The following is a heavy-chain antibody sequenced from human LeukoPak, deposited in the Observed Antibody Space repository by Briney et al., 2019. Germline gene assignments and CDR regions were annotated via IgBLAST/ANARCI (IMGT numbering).Heavy chain of an antibody. CDR2: IYYSGTT. Sequence: SETLSLTCTVSGDSISITGYYWNWIRQHPGKGLEWIGYIYYSGTTYYNPSLKSRVTISVDTSKNQFSLKLSSVTAADTAVYFCARADVVVNDAFDIWGQGTMVTFSS. CDR1: GDSISITGYY. D-gene: IGHD2-15*01. J-gene: IGHJ3*02. V-gene: IGHV4-31*03. CDR3: ARADVVVNDAFDI.